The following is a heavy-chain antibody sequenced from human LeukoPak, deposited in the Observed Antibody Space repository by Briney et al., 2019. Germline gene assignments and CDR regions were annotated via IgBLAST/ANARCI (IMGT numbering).Heavy chain of an antibody. D-gene: IGHD3/OR15-3a*01. V-gene: IGHV3-74*01. CDR2: INSDGSQP. CDR1: KFTFSSYW. J-gene: IGHJ3*01. CDR3: VRDLDWGAFDV. Sequence: GGSLRLSCAASKFTFSSYWMHWVRQAPGKGLVWVSRINSDGSQPNYADSVKGRFTISRDNAENTLYLQMDSLRAEDTALYYCVRDLDWGAFDVWGQGTMVTVSS.